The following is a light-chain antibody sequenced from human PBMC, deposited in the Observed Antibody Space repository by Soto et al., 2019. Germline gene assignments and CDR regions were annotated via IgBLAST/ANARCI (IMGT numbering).Light chain of an antibody. J-gene: IGLJ2*01. CDR3: AAWDDSLNSPL. CDR1: SFNIGSNS. V-gene: IGLV1-44*01. Sequence: QSVLTQPPLASGTPGQRVTISCSGSSFNIGSNSVNWYQHVPGTAPKLLIHSDNQRPSGVSVRFSASKSDTSASLAISGLQSEDEAAYYCAAWDDSLNSPLFGGGTKLTVL. CDR2: SDN.